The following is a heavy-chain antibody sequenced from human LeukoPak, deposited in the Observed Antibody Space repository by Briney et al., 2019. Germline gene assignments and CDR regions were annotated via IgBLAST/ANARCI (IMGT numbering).Heavy chain of an antibody. D-gene: IGHD2-2*01. V-gene: IGHV3-7*01. Sequence: GGSLRLSCAVSGFTFSDYSMSWVRQAPGKGLEWVAKMKEDGSEIFYVDSVKGRFTISRDNAKNSLYRQMNSLRPEDSAVYYCARPRGCGSTRCNNFDYWGQGTLVTVSS. CDR3: ARPRGCGSTRCNNFDY. J-gene: IGHJ4*02. CDR1: GFTFSDYS. CDR2: MKEDGSEI.